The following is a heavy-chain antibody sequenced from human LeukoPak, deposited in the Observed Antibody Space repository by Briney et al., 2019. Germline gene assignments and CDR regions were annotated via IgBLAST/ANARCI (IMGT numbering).Heavy chain of an antibody. V-gene: IGHV3-30*02. CDR2: IRYDGSEP. CDR1: GFNFASYG. J-gene: IGHJ4*02. Sequence: GGSLRLSCAASGFNFASYGMHWVRRAPGKGLEWVAFIRYDGSEPYYRDSVRGRFTISRDNAKNTLDLQMNSLTAEDTALYYCVKGAKFWSGYSTYFDYWGQGTLVTVSA. CDR3: VKGAKFWSGYSTYFDY. D-gene: IGHD3-3*01.